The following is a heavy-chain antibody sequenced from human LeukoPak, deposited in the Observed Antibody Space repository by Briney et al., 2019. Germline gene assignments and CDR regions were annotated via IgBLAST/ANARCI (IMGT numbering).Heavy chain of an antibody. CDR2: ISSSSYI. Sequence: PGGSLRLSCAASGFIFSSYSMNWVRQAPGKGLEWVSSISSSSYIYYADSVKGRFTISRDNSKNTLYLQMNSLRAEGTAVYYCARPAGGREYWGQGTLVTVSS. J-gene: IGHJ4*02. D-gene: IGHD3-10*01. V-gene: IGHV3-21*04. CDR1: GFIFSSYS. CDR3: ARPAGGREY.